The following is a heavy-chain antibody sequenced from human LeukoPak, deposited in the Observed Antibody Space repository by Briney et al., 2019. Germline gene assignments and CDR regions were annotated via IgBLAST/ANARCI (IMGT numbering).Heavy chain of an antibody. CDR2: MNPSGDST. V-gene: IGHV1-46*01. Sequence: ASVKVSCKASGYTFSSYYMHWVRRAPGQGLEWMGAMNPSGDSTSYAQKFQGRITMTRDTSTSTVYMELSSLRSEDTAVYYCARVGVVVTDFDYWGQGTLVTVSS. D-gene: IGHD3-3*01. CDR3: ARVGVVVTDFDY. CDR1: GYTFSSYY. J-gene: IGHJ4*02.